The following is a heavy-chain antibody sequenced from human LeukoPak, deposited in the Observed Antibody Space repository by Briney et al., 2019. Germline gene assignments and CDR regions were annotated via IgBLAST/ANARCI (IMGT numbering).Heavy chain of an antibody. CDR3: ARAIRRELRFLEWLLY. CDR1: GYTFTGYY. V-gene: IGHV1-2*02. CDR2: INPNSGGT. Sequence: ASVKVSCKASGYTFTGYYMHWVRQAPGQGLEWMGWINPNSGGTNYAQKFQGRVTMTRDTSISTAYMELSRLRSDDMAVYYCARAIRRELRFLEWLLYWGQGTLVTVSS. D-gene: IGHD3-3*01. J-gene: IGHJ4*02.